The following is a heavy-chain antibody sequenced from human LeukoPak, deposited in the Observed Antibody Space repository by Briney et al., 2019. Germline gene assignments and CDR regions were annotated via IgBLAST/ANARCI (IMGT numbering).Heavy chain of an antibody. V-gene: IGHV4-59*01. CDR3: AREYSSFEY. J-gene: IGHJ4*02. CDR1: GGSISTYY. D-gene: IGHD6-19*01. CDR2: INWSGYT. Sequence: PSETLSLTCTVSGGSISTYYWSWIRQPPGKGLEWVGYINWSGYTDYNPSLKSRVTISVDTSKNHFSPKLRSVTAADTAVYYCAREYSSFEYWGRGILVTVSS.